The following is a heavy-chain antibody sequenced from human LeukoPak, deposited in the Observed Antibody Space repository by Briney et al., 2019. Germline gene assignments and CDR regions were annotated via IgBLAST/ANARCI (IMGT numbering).Heavy chain of an antibody. D-gene: IGHD2-15*01. CDR3: ARDDCSGGSCYYYYGMDV. CDR2: ISASGGST. Sequence: PGGSLRLSCAASGFTFSSYAMSWVRQAPGKGLEWVSTISASGGSTYYADSVKGRFTISRDNSKNTLYLQMNSLRAEDTAVYYCARDDCSGGSCYYYYGMDVWGQGTTVTVSS. J-gene: IGHJ6*02. CDR1: GFTFSSYA. V-gene: IGHV3-23*01.